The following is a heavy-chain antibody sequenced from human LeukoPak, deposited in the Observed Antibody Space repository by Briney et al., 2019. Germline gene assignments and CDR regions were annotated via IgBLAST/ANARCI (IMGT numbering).Heavy chain of an antibody. D-gene: IGHD3-10*01. CDR3: AKPTYGSGSDYNCSYFDY. CDR2: IRYDGSNK. J-gene: IGHJ4*02. Sequence: PGGPLRLSCAASGFTFSSYGMHWVRQAPDKGLEWVAFIRYDGSNKYYADSVKGRIIISDDNSKNTLYLKMSLLSSDATAVYYRAKPTYGSGSDYNCSYFDYWGQGTLVTVSS. CDR1: GFTFSSYG. V-gene: IGHV3-30*02.